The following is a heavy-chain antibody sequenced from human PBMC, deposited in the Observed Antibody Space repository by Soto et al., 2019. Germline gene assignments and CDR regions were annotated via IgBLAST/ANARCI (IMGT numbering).Heavy chain of an antibody. V-gene: IGHV3-30*18. CDR2: ISYDGTNK. Sequence: GGSLRLSCAPSGFTLRNYGMHWVRQAPGKGLQWVADISYDGTNKYYEDSVKGRFTISRDNSKNTLFLQMNSLRSEDTAVYYCAKDIGTSTSTALSSFAIDNWGQGTLVTVSS. D-gene: IGHD6-6*01. J-gene: IGHJ4*02. CDR1: GFTLRNYG. CDR3: AKDIGTSTSTALSSFAIDN.